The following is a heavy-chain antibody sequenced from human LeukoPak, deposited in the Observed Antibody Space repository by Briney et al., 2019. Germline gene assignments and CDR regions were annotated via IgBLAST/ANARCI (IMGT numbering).Heavy chain of an antibody. CDR2: FDPEDGET. J-gene: IGHJ4*02. CDR1: GYTLTELS. V-gene: IGHV1-24*01. D-gene: IGHD3-22*01. CDR3: ATFGAAVMDYYDSSGYYYFDY. Sequence: GASVKVSCKVSGYTLTELSMHWVRQAPGKGLEWTGGFDPEDGETIYAQKFQGRVTMTEDTSTDTAYMELSSLRSEDTAVYYCATFGAAVMDYYDSSGYYYFDYWGQGTLVTVSS.